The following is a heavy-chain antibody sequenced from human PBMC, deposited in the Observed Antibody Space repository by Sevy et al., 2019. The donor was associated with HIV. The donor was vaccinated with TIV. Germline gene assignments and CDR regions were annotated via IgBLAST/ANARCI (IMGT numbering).Heavy chain of an antibody. CDR3: ATGYGSGSPPDY. J-gene: IGHJ4*02. D-gene: IGHD3-10*01. CDR1: GFIFNSYT. CDR2: ISGSGGTT. V-gene: IGHV3-23*01. Sequence: GGCLRLSCAASGFIFNSYTMNWVRQAPGKGLEWVSAISGSGGTTYYADSVKGRFTISRDNSKNTVDLQMNSLRVEDTAVYYCATGYGSGSPPDYWGQGTLVTVSS.